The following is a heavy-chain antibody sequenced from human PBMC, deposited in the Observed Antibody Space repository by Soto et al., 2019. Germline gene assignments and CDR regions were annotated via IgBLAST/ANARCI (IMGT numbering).Heavy chain of an antibody. CDR1: GYSFTSYW. V-gene: IGHV5-51*01. CDR3: ARLSGCRNGVCYKFDY. CDR2: VYPGDSDT. J-gene: IGHJ4*02. Sequence: GESLKISCQGSGYSFTSYWIAWVRQMPGKGREWMGIVYPGDSDTRYSPSFQGQVTISADKSISTAYLQWSSLKDSDTAMYYCARLSGCRNGVCYKFDYWGQGTLVTVSS. D-gene: IGHD2-8*01.